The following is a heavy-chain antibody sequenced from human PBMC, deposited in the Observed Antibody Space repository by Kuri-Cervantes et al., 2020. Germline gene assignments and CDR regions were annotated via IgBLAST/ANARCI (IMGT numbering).Heavy chain of an antibody. V-gene: IGHV3-21*01. D-gene: IGHD6-19*01. Sequence: GGSLRLSCAASKFTFSNYDLNWVRQAPGKGLEWVASIRGSSSHIYYADSVKGRFTISRDNAKELLYLQMSGLRAEDTAVYYCARQIAVAGVFGPYYFDYWGQGTLVTVSS. CDR3: ARQIAVAGVFGPYYFDY. CDR2: IRGSSSHI. J-gene: IGHJ4*02. CDR1: KFTFSNYD.